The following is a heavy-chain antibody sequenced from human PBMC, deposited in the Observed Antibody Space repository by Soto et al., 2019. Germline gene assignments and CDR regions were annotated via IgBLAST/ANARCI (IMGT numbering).Heavy chain of an antibody. CDR1: GGSFSGYY. CDR3: ARGLDHGDYKASFDY. J-gene: IGHJ4*02. CDR2: ITHSGST. V-gene: IGHV4-34*01. D-gene: IGHD4-17*01. Sequence: SETRSLTCAVYGGSFSGYYWSWIRQPPGKGLEWIGEITHSGSTNYNPSLKSRVTISVDTSKNQFSLKLNPMTAADTAVYYCARGLDHGDYKASFDYWGQGTLVTVSS.